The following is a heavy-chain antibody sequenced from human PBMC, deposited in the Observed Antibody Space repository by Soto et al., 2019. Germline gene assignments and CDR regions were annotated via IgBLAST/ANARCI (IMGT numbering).Heavy chain of an antibody. Sequence: QVQLQQWGAGLLKPSETLSLTCAVYGGSFSGYYWSWIRQPPGKGLEWIGEINHSGSTNYNPSLKSRVTISVDTSNNQFSLKLSSVTAADTAVYYCAREGRYYDFWSGPPGGMDVWGQGTTVTVSS. CDR2: INHSGST. J-gene: IGHJ6*02. CDR1: GGSFSGYY. D-gene: IGHD3-3*01. CDR3: AREGRYYDFWSGPPGGMDV. V-gene: IGHV4-34*01.